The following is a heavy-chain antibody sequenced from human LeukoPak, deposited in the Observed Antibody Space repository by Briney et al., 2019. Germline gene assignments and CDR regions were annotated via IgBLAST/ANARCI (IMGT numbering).Heavy chain of an antibody. J-gene: IGHJ1*01. Sequence: PGGSLRLSCEASGFTFSNYAMSWVRQAPGKGLEWVSAISGSDGSTYYADSVKGRFTISRDNSKDTLYLEMHSLRVEDTAVYYCAKAFRHLAEYFQEWGQGTLVSVSS. V-gene: IGHV3-23*01. CDR3: AKAFRHLAEYFQE. CDR2: ISGSDGST. CDR1: GFTFSNYA.